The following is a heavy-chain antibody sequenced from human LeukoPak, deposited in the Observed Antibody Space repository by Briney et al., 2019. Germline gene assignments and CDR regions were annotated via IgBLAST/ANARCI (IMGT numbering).Heavy chain of an antibody. CDR1: GFTFSSYA. J-gene: IGHJ1*01. CDR2: IEKNTDGGTT. Sequence: GGSLRLSCAASGFTFSSYAMHWVRQAPGKGLEWVGRIEKNTDGGTTDYAAPVKGRFTISRHDSENTMYLQMNSLETEDTAVYYCTTGFSFIDFWGRGTLVTVST. D-gene: IGHD3-16*02. V-gene: IGHV3-15*04. CDR3: TTGFSFIDF.